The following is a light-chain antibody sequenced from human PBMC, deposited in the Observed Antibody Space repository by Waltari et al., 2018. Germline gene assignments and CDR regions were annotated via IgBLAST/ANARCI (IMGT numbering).Light chain of an antibody. Sequence: QSALTQPASVSGSPGQSIPISCTGTSSDVGGYNYVSWYQQHPGKAPQLRIYDVSKRPSGVSIRFSGSKSGNTASLTISGLQAEDEADYYCSSYTSSSTPVVFGGGTKLTVL. CDR1: SSDVGGYNY. CDR3: SSYTSSSTPVV. V-gene: IGLV2-14*01. J-gene: IGLJ2*01. CDR2: DVS.